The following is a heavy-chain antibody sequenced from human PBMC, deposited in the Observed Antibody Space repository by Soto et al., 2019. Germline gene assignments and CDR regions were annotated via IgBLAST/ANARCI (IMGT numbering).Heavy chain of an antibody. CDR2: IWYDGSNK. J-gene: IGHJ3*02. CDR3: ARDAHSVVITEGYDAFDI. CDR1: GFTFSSYG. D-gene: IGHD3-22*01. V-gene: IGHV3-33*01. Sequence: QVQLVESGGGVVQPGRSLRLSCAASGFTFSSYGMHWVRQAPGKGLEWVAVIWYDGSNKYYADSVKGRFTISRDNSKNTLYLQMNSLRAEDTAVYYCARDAHSVVITEGYDAFDIWGQGTMVTVSS.